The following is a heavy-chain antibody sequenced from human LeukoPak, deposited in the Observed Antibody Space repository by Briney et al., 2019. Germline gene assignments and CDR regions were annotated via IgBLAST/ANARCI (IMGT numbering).Heavy chain of an antibody. CDR2: IIPIFGTA. CDR3: ARVHQWLGAFDI. V-gene: IGHV1-69*05. CDR1: GGTFSSYA. D-gene: IGHD6-19*01. J-gene: IGHJ3*02. Sequence: GASVKVSCKASGGTFSSYAISWVRQAPGQGLEWMGGIIPIFGTANYAQKFQGRVTITRDTSASTAYMELSSLRSEDTAVYYCARVHQWLGAFDIWGQGTMVTVSS.